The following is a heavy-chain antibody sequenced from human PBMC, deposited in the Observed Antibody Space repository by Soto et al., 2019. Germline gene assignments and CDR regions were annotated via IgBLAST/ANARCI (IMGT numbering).Heavy chain of an antibody. Sequence: SETLSLTCIVSGESISSISYYWGWIRQPPGKGLEWIGSIYYNPSFKSRVTISIDTSKNQFSLKLSSVTATDTAVYYCARQRTTVVTKAYFHXWGQGALVTVSX. CDR2: IYY. D-gene: IGHD2-21*02. V-gene: IGHV4-61*05. CDR3: ARQRTTVVTKAYFHX. J-gene: IGHJ5*02. CDR1: GESISSISYY.